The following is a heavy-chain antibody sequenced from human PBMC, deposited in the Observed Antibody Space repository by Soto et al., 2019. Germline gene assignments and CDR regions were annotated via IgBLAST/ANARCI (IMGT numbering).Heavy chain of an antibody. CDR3: ASHDYAHYGIDV. Sequence: SETLSLTCTVSGGSIISGDYYWSWIRQPPGKGLEWIGYIYYSGSTYYNPSLKSRVTISVDTSKNQFSLKLSSVTAADTAVYYCASHDYAHYGIDVWGQGTTVTVSS. J-gene: IGHJ6*02. CDR1: GGSIISGDYY. D-gene: IGHD4-17*01. CDR2: IYYSGST. V-gene: IGHV4-30-4*01.